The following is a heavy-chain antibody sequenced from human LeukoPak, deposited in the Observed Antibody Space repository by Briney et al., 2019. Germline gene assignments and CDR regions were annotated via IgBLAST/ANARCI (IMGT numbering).Heavy chain of an antibody. V-gene: IGHV3-30*03. CDR2: ISYDGSNK. J-gene: IGHJ4*02. CDR1: GFTFSSYG. Sequence: GRSLRLSCAASGFTFSSYGLHWVRQAPSKGLEWVAVISYDGSNKGYADSVKGRFTLSRDNSKNTLYLHMNSLRAEDTAVYYCARDYDPYYFDYWGQGTLVTVSS. D-gene: IGHD3-3*01. CDR3: ARDYDPYYFDY.